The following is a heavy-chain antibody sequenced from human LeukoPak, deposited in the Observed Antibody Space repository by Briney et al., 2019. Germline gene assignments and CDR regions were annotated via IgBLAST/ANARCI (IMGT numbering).Heavy chain of an antibody. Sequence: ASVKVSCKASGYTFTSYDINWVRQATGQGLEWMRWMNPNSGNTGYAQKFQGRVTITRNTSISTAYMELSSLRSEDTAVYYCAGGGVNFWSGYYNYWGQGTVVTVSS. D-gene: IGHD3-3*01. V-gene: IGHV1-8*03. CDR2: MNPNSGNT. CDR1: GYTFTSYD. CDR3: AGGGVNFWSGYYNY. J-gene: IGHJ4*02.